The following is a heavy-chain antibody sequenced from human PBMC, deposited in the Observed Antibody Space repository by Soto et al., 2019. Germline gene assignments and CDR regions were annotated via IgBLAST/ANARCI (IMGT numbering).Heavy chain of an antibody. CDR3: ASGWGDSSGYYRNYYYYGMDV. D-gene: IGHD3-22*01. V-gene: IGHV4-30-2*01. J-gene: IGHJ6*02. CDR1: GGSISSGGYS. CDR2: IYHSGST. Sequence: PSETLSLTCAVSGGSISSGGYSWSWLRQPQGKGLEWIGYIYHSGSTYYNPSLKSRVTISVDRSKNQFSLKLSSVTAADTAVYYCASGWGDSSGYYRNYYYYGMDVWGQGTTVTVSS.